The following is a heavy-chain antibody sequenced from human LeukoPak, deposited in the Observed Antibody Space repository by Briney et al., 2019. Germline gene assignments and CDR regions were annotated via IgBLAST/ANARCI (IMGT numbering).Heavy chain of an antibody. D-gene: IGHD2-15*01. CDR3: ARPSPYCSGGSCYIPD. J-gene: IGHJ4*02. CDR1: GFTFDDYA. CDR2: ISSSSSYI. V-gene: IGHV3-21*01. Sequence: GGSLRLSCAASGFTFDDYAMHWVRQAPGKGLEWVSSISSSSSYIYYADSVKGRFTISRDNAKNSLYLQMNSLRAEDTAVYYRARPSPYCSGGSCYIPDWGQGTLVTVSS.